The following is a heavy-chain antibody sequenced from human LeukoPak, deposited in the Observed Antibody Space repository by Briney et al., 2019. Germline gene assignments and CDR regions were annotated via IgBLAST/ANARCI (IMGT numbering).Heavy chain of an antibody. CDR3: ARDIAAADSGDY. CDR1: GYTFTGYY. CDR2: INPNSGGT. D-gene: IGHD6-25*01. Sequence: ASVKVSCKASGYTFTGYYMHWVRQAPGQGLEWMGWINPNSGGTNYAQKFQGRVTMTRDTSISTAYMELSRLRSDDTAVYYCARDIAAADSGDYWGQGTLVTVSS. V-gene: IGHV1-2*02. J-gene: IGHJ4*02.